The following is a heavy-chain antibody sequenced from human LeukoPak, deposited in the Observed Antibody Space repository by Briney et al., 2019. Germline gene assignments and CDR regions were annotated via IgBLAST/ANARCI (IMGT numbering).Heavy chain of an antibody. CDR1: GYTFTRYY. V-gene: IGHV1-2*02. Sequence: TSGKVSCKASGYTFTRYYMHWVRQAPGQGLGWMGGINPNSGGTNYAGQFQVRVDMTRDTSISTAYMELSRLRSVDTAVYYCARDLNYWGQGTLVTVSS. J-gene: IGHJ4*02. CDR3: ARDLNY. CDR2: INPNSGGT.